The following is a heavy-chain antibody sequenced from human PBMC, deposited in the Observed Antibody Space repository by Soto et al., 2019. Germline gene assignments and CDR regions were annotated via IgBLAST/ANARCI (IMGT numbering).Heavy chain of an antibody. CDR2: IYYSGST. CDR3: ARVGDGAKDVTKRYAIDV. J-gene: IGHJ6*02. CDR1: GGSINSGDYY. D-gene: IGHD3-16*01. Sequence: SETLSLTCTVSGGSINSGDYYWSWIRQPPGKGLEWIGYIYYSGSTYYNPSLKSRVTISLDTSENQFSLNLISVTAGDTAVYYCARVGDGAKDVTKRYAIDVWLQVTTVTVSS. V-gene: IGHV4-30-4*01.